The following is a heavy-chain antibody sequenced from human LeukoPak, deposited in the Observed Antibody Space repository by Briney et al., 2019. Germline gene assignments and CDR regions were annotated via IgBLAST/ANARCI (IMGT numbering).Heavy chain of an antibody. V-gene: IGHV1-2*02. CDR1: GYTFTGYY. Sequence: ASVKVSCKASGYTFTGYYMHWVRQAPGQGLEWMGWINPNSGGTNYAQKFQGGVTMTRDTSISTAYMELSRLRSDDTAVYYCASAIPGNYDYYYYYYMDVWGKGTTVTVSS. CDR3: ASAIPGNYDYYYYYYMDV. J-gene: IGHJ6*03. D-gene: IGHD3-22*01. CDR2: INPNSGGT.